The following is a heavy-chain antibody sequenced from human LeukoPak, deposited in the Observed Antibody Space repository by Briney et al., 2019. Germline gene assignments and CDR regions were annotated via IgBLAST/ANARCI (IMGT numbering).Heavy chain of an antibody. D-gene: IGHD6-19*01. CDR3: GRVPNVSGWSTFDY. CDR1: GFTFSSYD. J-gene: IGHJ4*02. V-gene: IGHV3-64*01. CDR2: ISSNGGNT. Sequence: GGSLRLSCAASGFTFSSYDMHWVRQAPGKGLEYVSAISSNGGNTYYANSVKGRFTVSRDSSKSTLYLQMGSLRPEDTAVYYCGRVPNVSGWSTFDYWGLGALVTVSS.